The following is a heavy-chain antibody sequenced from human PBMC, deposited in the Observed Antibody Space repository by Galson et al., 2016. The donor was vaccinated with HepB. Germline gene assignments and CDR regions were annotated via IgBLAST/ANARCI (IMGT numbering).Heavy chain of an antibody. D-gene: IGHD1-26*01. J-gene: IGHJ6*02. Sequence: SLRLSCAVSGFTFTNAWMSWVRQAPGKGLVWVSRMNSDGIRTSHADSVAGRFTISRDNAKNTLYLQMNSPRVEDTAVYFCARGGYSDTWYDYYGMDVWGQGTTVTVSS. CDR1: GFTFTNAW. V-gene: IGHV3-74*01. CDR3: ARGGYSDTWYDYYGMDV. CDR2: MNSDGIRT.